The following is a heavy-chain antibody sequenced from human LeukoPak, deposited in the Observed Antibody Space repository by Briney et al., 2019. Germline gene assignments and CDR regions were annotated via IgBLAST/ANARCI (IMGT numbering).Heavy chain of an antibody. V-gene: IGHV1-2*06. Sequence: ASVKVSCKASDYIFSGHFIHWVRQAPGQGLEWIGRIDPNSGGTSFAPKFQGRVTMARDTPISTAYMEVTRLTSDDTAVYYCARRPPMSAADNWLDPWGQGTLVTVSS. CDR2: IDPNSGGT. CDR1: DYIFSGHF. CDR3: ARRPPMSAADNWLDP. J-gene: IGHJ5*02. D-gene: IGHD6-13*01.